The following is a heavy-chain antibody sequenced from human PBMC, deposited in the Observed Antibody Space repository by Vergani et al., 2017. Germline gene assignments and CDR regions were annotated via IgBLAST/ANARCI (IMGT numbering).Heavy chain of an antibody. D-gene: IGHD1-26*01. J-gene: IGHJ6*02. CDR1: GGTFSSSA. V-gene: IGHV1-69*05. CDR2: IIPIFGTA. CDR3: AGTDARSYYYYYYGMDV. Sequence: QVQLVQSGAEVKKPGSSVKVSCKASGGTFSSSAISWVRQAPGQGLDGMGGIIPIFGTANYSQKFQGRVTITPDESTSTAYMELSSLRSEDTSLYYCAGTDARSYYYYYYGMDVWGQGTTVTVSS.